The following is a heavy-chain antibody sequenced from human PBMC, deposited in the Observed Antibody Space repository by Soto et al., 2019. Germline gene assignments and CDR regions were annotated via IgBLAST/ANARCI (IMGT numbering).Heavy chain of an antibody. Sequence: PWGSLRLSCAASGFTFSSYEINCGRHAPGKGLEWVSYISSSGSTIYYADSVKGRFTISRDNAKNSLYLQMNSLRAEDTAVYYCARVMRDSSGYPLDYWGQGTLVTVSS. CDR3: ARVMRDSSGYPLDY. D-gene: IGHD3-22*01. CDR2: ISSSGSTI. V-gene: IGHV3-48*03. CDR1: GFTFSSYE. J-gene: IGHJ4*02.